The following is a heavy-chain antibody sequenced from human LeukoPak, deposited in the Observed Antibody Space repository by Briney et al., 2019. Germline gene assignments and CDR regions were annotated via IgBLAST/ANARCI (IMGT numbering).Heavy chain of an antibody. Sequence: GGSLRLSCAASGFTFSDYWMSWVRQAPGKGLEWVSYISSSSSTIYYADSVKGRFTISRDNAKNPLYLQMNSLRAEDTAVYYCAREVAAAGPYFDYWGQGTLVTVSS. D-gene: IGHD6-13*01. CDR2: ISSSSSTI. J-gene: IGHJ4*02. CDR3: AREVAAAGPYFDY. CDR1: GFTFSDYW. V-gene: IGHV3-48*01.